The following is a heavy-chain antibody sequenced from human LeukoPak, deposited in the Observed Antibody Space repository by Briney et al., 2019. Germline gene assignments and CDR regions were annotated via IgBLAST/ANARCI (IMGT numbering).Heavy chain of an antibody. CDR3: ARGAGRYYYDSSGSDY. CDR1: GFTFSSYW. V-gene: IGHV3-74*01. D-gene: IGHD3-22*01. CDR2: INSDGSST. Sequence: PGGSLRLSCAASGFTFSSYWMHWVRHAPGKGLVWVSRINSDGSSTSYADSVKGRFTISRDNAKNTLYLQMNSLRAEDTAVYYCARGAGRYYYDSSGSDYWGQGTLVTVSS. J-gene: IGHJ4*02.